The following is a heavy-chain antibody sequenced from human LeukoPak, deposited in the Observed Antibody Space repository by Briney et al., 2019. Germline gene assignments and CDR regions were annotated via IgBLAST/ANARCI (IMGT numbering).Heavy chain of an antibody. CDR1: GDSVSSNSAA. J-gene: IGHJ6*04. Sequence: SQTLTLTCAISGDSVSSNSAAWNWIRQSPSRGLEWLGRKYYRTKWYNDYAVSVKSRITINPDTSKNQFSLQLNSVTPEDTAVYYCARGLKNYYYYGMDVWGKGTTVIVSS. V-gene: IGHV6-1*01. CDR2: KYYRTKWYN. CDR3: ARGLKNYYYYGMDV.